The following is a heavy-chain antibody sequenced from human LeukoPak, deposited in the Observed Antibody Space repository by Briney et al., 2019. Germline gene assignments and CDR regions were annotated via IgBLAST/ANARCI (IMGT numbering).Heavy chain of an antibody. J-gene: IGHJ3*02. CDR1: GFTLSNYW. D-gene: IGHD5-12*01. CDR3: ARRYSGYGNAFDI. Sequence: GSLRLSCADSGFTLSNYWMSWVRQAPGKGLEWIGYIYSSGSTNYSPSLKSRVTISVDTSKNQFSLKLYSVTAADTAVYYCARRYSGYGNAFDIWGQGTMVTVSS. CDR2: IYSSGST. V-gene: IGHV4-59*08.